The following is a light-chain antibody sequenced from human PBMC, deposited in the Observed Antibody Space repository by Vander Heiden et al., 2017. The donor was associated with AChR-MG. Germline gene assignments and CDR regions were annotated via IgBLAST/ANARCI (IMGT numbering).Light chain of an antibody. CDR2: NNF. J-gene: IGLJ2*01. V-gene: IGLV1-40*01. CDR1: SSNLGAGYD. CDR3: QSYDSSLNVV. Sequence: QSVLTQPPSVSGAPGQRGTIPCTGSSSNLGAGYDVHWFQQLPKTAPKLVIANNFDRPSGVPDRFSGSKSGTSASLTITGLQAEDEADYYCQSYDSSLNVVFGGGTKVTVL.